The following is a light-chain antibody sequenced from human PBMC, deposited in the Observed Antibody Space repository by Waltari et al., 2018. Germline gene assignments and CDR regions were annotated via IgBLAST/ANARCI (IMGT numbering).Light chain of an antibody. J-gene: IGKJ1*01. CDR1: QSVSRA. V-gene: IGKV3-20*01. CDR3: QHYVNLPVT. Sequence: EIVLTQSPGTLSLSPGERATLSCRASQSVSRALAWYQQKPGQAPRLLIYAASTRATGFPDRFSGSGSGTDFSLTISRLDPEDFAVYYCQHYVNLPVTFGQGTKVEI. CDR2: AAS.